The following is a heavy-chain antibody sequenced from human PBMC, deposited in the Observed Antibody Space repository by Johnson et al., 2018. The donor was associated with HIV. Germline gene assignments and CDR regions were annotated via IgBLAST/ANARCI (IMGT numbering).Heavy chain of an antibody. J-gene: IGHJ3*02. CDR2: ISRDGGTE. D-gene: IGHD5-18*01. CDR1: GFTFSSYG. CDR3: AKGGGQLWFYIAFDI. Sequence: QVQLVESGGGVVHPGKSLRLSCVGSGFTFSSYGMHWVRQAPGEGLDWVAFISRDGGTEYYADSVKGRFAISRDNAKSTLYLQMNSLRAEDTAVYYCAKGGGQLWFYIAFDIWGQGTMVTVSS. V-gene: IGHV3-30*18.